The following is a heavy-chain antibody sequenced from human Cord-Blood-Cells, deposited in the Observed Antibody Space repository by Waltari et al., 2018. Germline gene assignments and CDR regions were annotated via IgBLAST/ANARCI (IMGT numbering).Heavy chain of an antibody. D-gene: IGHD2-2*02. CDR2: IYYRGSA. CDR3: AREGIVVVPAAILAFDY. V-gene: IGHV4-61*01. J-gene: IGHJ4*02. CDR1: GGSVSSGSYY. Sequence: QVQLQESGPGLVKPSETLSLTCTVSGGSVSSGSYYWSWIRHTPGQGLEWIGYIYYRGSANYNPSRKSRFTISVDTSKNQFALKLSSVTAADTAVYYCAREGIVVVPAAILAFDYWGQGTLVTVSS.